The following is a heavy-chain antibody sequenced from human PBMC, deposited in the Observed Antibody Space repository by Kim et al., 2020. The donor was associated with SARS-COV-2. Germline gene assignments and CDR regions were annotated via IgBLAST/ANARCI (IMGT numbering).Heavy chain of an antibody. Sequence: GGSLRLSCAASGFTFSSYAMSWVRQAPGKGLEWVSASIGSGGSTYYAESVKGRFTISRDNSKNKLYLQMNSLRAEDTAVYYCAKDGLRAWFDPWGQGTLVTVSS. V-gene: IGHV3-23*01. CDR1: GFTFSSYA. CDR3: AKDGLRAWFDP. CDR2: SIGSGGST. D-gene: IGHD5-12*01. J-gene: IGHJ5*02.